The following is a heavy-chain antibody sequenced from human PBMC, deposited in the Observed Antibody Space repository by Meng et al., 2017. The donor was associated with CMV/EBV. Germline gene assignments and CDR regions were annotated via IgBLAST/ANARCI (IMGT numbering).Heavy chain of an antibody. J-gene: IGHJ4*02. Sequence: SETLSLTCAVYGGSFSGYYWSWIRQPPGKGLEWIGEINHSGSTNYNPSLKSRVTISVDTSKNQFSLKLSSVTAADTAVYYCARSAGRYCSSTSCNWGVIDNEDYWGQGTLVTVSS. CDR2: INHSGST. D-gene: IGHD2-2*01. CDR3: ARSAGRYCSSTSCNWGVIDNEDY. V-gene: IGHV4-34*01. CDR1: GGSFSGYY.